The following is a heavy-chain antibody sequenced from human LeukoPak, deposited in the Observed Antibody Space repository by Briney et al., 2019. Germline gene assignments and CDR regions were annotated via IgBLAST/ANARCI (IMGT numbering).Heavy chain of an antibody. CDR3: ARDIADIVVVPAAEQEYYYGMDV. CDR1: GGSISSYY. J-gene: IGHJ6*02. D-gene: IGHD2-2*01. Sequence: SETLSLTCTVSGGSISSYYWSWIRQPAGKGLEWIGRIYTSGSTNYNPSLKSRVTMSVDTSKNQFSLKLSSVTAADTAVYYCARDIADIVVVPAAEQEYYYGMDVWGQGTTVTVSS. CDR2: IYTSGST. V-gene: IGHV4-4*07.